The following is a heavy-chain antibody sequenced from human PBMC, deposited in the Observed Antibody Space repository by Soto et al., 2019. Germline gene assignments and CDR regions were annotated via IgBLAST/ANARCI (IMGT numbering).Heavy chain of an antibody. CDR2: ICSGCSDK. Sequence: GESLRLSCAASRFTFSRVLMHWVRQDPGKGLEWVASICSGCSDKWYADSVKGRFIISRDNAQNSLFLQMNNLRPEDTAMYYCARVAYWGPGTQVTVSS. V-gene: IGHV3-21*01. J-gene: IGHJ4*02. CDR3: ARVAY. CDR1: RFTFSRVL.